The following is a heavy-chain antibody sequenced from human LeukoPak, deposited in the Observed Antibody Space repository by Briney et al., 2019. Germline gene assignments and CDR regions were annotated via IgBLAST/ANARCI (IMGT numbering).Heavy chain of an antibody. CDR3: ARGRYSSGHTWVY. D-gene: IGHD6-19*01. J-gene: IGHJ4*02. CDR1: GCTFSSHA. Sequence: ASVKVSCKASGCTFSSHAISWVRQAPGQGLEWMGGIIPIFGTANYAQKFQGRVTITTDESTSTAYMELSSLRSEDTAVYYCARGRYSSGHTWVYWGQGTLVTVSS. CDR2: IIPIFGTA. V-gene: IGHV1-69*05.